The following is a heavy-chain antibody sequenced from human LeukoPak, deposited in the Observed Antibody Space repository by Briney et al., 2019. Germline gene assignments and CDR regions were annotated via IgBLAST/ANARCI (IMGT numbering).Heavy chain of an antibody. CDR3: AKDAVRGSGRINWFDT. CDR1: EFTFGSYA. CDR2: ITGVGGNT. J-gene: IGHJ5*02. D-gene: IGHD3-10*01. Sequence: GGSLRLSCATSEFTFGSYAMTWVRQAPGKGLEWVSGITGVGGNTYYADSVKGRFTISRDNSKNTLYLQMNSLRAEDTAAYYCAKDAVRGSGRINWFDTWGQGTLVTVSS. V-gene: IGHV3-23*01.